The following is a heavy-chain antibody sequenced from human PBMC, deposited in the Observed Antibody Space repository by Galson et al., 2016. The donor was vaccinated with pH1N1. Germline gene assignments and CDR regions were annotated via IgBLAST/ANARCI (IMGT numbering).Heavy chain of an antibody. Sequence: SLRLSCAASGFTSSSSGIHWVRQAPGKGLEWVALISYDENNNYYVDSVKGRFTISRDNSKSTVHLQMNSLRAEDTAVYYCAKGIDFDDFKLHYWGQGTLVTVSS. CDR1: GFTSSSSG. CDR3: AKGIDFDDFKLHY. D-gene: IGHD3/OR15-3a*01. CDR2: ISYDENNN. V-gene: IGHV3-33*06. J-gene: IGHJ4*02.